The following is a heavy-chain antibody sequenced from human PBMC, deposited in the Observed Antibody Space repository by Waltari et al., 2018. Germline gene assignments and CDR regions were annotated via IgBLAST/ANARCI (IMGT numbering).Heavy chain of an antibody. Sequence: QVQLQESGPGLVKPSETLSLTCTVSGGSISSYYWSWIRQPAGKGLEWIGRINTSGSTNYDPPLKRRVTRALDTSKNQFYLKLSSVTAADTAVYYGARLSRTQSVIPAGYMDVWGKGTTVTVSS. D-gene: IGHD2-2*02. CDR3: ARLSRTQSVIPAGYMDV. CDR1: GGSISSYY. J-gene: IGHJ6*03. CDR2: INTSGST. V-gene: IGHV4-4*07.